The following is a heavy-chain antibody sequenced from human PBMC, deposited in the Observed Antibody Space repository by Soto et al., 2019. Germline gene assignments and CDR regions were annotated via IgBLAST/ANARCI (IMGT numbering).Heavy chain of an antibody. J-gene: IGHJ6*02. V-gene: IGHV3-23*01. CDR1: GFPFSSYA. D-gene: IGHD7-27*01. Sequence: EVQLLESGGGLVQPGGSLRLSCVASGFPFSSYAMSWVRQTPGRALECVSSISSGSNTYYTDSVRGRFTISRDNSKNSLYLQMSSLRADDTALYYCAKASATGKSDGMDVWGQGTTVSVSS. CDR2: ISSGSNT. CDR3: AKASATGKSDGMDV.